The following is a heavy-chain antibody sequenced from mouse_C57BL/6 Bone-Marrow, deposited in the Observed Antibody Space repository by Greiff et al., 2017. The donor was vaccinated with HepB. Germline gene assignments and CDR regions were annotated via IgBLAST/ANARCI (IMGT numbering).Heavy chain of an antibody. Sequence: EVQLQQSGPELVKPGASVKISCKASGYTFTDYYMNWVKQSHGKSLEWIGDINPNNGGTSYNQKFKGKATLTVDKSSSTAYMELRSLTSEDSAVYYCAREDDGYPYWYFDVWGTGTTVTVSS. D-gene: IGHD2-3*01. CDR3: AREDDGYPYWYFDV. V-gene: IGHV1-26*01. J-gene: IGHJ1*03. CDR1: GYTFTDYY. CDR2: INPNNGGT.